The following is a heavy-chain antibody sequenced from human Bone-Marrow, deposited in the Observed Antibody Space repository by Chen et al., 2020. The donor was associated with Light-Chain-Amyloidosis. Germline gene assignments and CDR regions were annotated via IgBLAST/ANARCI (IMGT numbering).Heavy chain of an antibody. D-gene: IGHD3-9*01. CDR3: AKDISYDDILPGYPADAFDI. V-gene: IGHV3-23*04. J-gene: IGHJ3*02. CDR2: SSGSGGSR. Sequence: EVQLVESGGGLLQRGGSLRLSCAASGFAFSSYAMSWVRQAPGKGLEWVSTSSGSGGSRYYGDSVKGRLTISRDNSKNALFLQMNSLRAEDTAVYYCAKDISYDDILPGYPADAFDIWGQVTMVTVSS. CDR1: GFAFSSYA.